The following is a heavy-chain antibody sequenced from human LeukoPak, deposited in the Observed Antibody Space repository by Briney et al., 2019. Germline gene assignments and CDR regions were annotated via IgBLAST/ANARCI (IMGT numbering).Heavy chain of an antibody. CDR3: ARRGPAGSSSSGMDV. V-gene: IGHV6-1*01. CDR2: TYYRSKWYN. Sequence: SQTLPLSCALSRESVPSDGAAWSWSRQSPSRGLEWLGRTYYRSKWYNDYAVSVKSRITINPDTSKNQFSLQLNSVTPEDTAVYYCARRGPAGSSSSGMDVWGQGITVTVSS. CDR1: RESVPSDGAA. J-gene: IGHJ6*02. D-gene: IGHD6-6*01.